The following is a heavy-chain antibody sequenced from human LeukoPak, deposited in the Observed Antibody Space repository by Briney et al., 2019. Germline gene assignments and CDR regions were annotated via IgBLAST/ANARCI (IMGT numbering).Heavy chain of an antibody. V-gene: IGHV4-4*07. CDR3: ARTRYGSGSYTYLDY. CDR2: IYTSGST. CDR1: GGSISNFY. D-gene: IGHD3-10*01. Sequence: SETLSLTCTVSGGSISNFYWSWIRQPAGKGLEWIGRIYTSGSTNYNPSLKSRVTMSIDTSKSQFSLKLSSVTAADTAVYYCARTRYGSGSYTYLDYWGQGTLVTVSS. J-gene: IGHJ4*02.